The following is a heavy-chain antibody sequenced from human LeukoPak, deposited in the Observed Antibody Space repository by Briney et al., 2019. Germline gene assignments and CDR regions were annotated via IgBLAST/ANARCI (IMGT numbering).Heavy chain of an antibody. J-gene: IGHJ4*02. CDR2: IYDSGNT. V-gene: IGHV4-61*01. CDR1: GGSVSSGSYY. CDR3: ARDPFGYAAY. D-gene: IGHD3-16*01. Sequence: PSETLSLTCTVSGGSVSSGSYYWSWIRQPPGKGLEWIGYIYDSGNTNYNPSLKSRVTISVDTSKNQFSLKLSSVTAADTAVYYCARDPFGYAAYWGQGTLVTVSS.